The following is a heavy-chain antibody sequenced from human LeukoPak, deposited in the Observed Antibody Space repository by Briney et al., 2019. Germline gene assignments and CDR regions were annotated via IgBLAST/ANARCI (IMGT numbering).Heavy chain of an antibody. D-gene: IGHD3-22*01. CDR1: GFTFSSYA. CDR2: ISGSGART. V-gene: IGHV3-23*01. CDR3: AKGGSITVMVVTPDAFDI. Sequence: GGSLRLSCAASGFTFSSYAMSWVRQAPGKGLEWVSAISGSGARTYYAGFVKGRFTISRDNSKNTVYLQMNSLRGDDTAVYYCAKGGSITVMVVTPDAFDIWGQGTMVTVSS. J-gene: IGHJ3*02.